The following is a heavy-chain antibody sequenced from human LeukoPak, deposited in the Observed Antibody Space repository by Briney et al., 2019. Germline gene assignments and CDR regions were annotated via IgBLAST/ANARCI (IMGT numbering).Heavy chain of an antibody. CDR1: GGSISRYY. V-gene: IGHV4-59*01. CDR3: ARGKWLLAYTPFDY. CDR2: IYYTGST. J-gene: IGHJ4*02. D-gene: IGHD3-22*01. Sequence: SETLSLTCTVSGGSISRYYWSWIRQPPGKGLEWIGYIYYTGSTNYNPSLKSRVTISVDTSKNQFSLKLSSVTAADTAVYYCARGKWLLAYTPFDYWGQGTLVTVSS.